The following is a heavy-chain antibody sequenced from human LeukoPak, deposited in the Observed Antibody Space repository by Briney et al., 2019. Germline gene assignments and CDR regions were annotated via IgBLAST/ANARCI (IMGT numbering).Heavy chain of an antibody. Sequence: GESLKISCKGSGYSFTSYWIGWVRQMPGKGLEWMGIIYPGDSDTRYSPSFQGQVTISADKSISTAYLQWSSLKASDTAMYYCARRSSGVTYCYGSGGTYYFDYWGQGTLVTVSS. CDR2: IYPGDSDT. J-gene: IGHJ4*02. CDR1: GYSFTSYW. D-gene: IGHD3-10*01. V-gene: IGHV5-51*01. CDR3: ARRSSGVTYCYGSGGTYYFDY.